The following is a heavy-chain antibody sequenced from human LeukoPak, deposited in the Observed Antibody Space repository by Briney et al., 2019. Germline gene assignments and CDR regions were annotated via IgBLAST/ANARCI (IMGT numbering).Heavy chain of an antibody. CDR2: IRSKAYGGTT. Sequence: GGSLRLSCTASGFTFGDYAMSWVRQAPGKGLEWVGFIRSKAYGGTTEYAASVKGRFTISRDDSKSIAYLQMNSLKTEDTAVYYCTRTGDIVVVPAAPWGQGTLVTVSS. CDR1: GFTFGDYA. D-gene: IGHD2-2*01. CDR3: TRTGDIVVVPAAP. J-gene: IGHJ5*02. V-gene: IGHV3-49*04.